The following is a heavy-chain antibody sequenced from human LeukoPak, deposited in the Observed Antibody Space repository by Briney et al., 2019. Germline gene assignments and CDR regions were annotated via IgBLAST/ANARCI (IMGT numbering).Heavy chain of an antibody. Sequence: GGSLRLSCAASGVTFSRYCMHWVRQGPGKGLERGAVIWYDGSNKYYADSVRGRFTIYRDNSKTTLYLQMHSLRAEDRPVYYCEKHLPWGSGSPYFDLWRQGTLVTVPS. J-gene: IGHJ1*01. CDR2: IWYDGSNK. CDR3: EKHLPWGSGSPYFDL. CDR1: GVTFSRYC. D-gene: IGHD3-9*01. V-gene: IGHV3-33*03.